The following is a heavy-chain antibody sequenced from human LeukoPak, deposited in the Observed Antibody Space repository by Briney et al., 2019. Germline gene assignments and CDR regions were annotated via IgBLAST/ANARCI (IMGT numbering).Heavy chain of an antibody. CDR3: ARDGAYDSSAPGDY. V-gene: IGHV1-18*01. D-gene: IGHD3-22*01. CDR1: GDTFSSYA. CDR2: NSAFNGNT. Sequence: ASVKVSCKASGDTFSSYAISWVRQAPGQGLEWMGWNSAFNGNTNYAQKLQGRVTMTTDTSTSTAYMELRSLRSDDTAVYYCARDGAYDSSAPGDYWGQGTLVTVSS. J-gene: IGHJ4*02.